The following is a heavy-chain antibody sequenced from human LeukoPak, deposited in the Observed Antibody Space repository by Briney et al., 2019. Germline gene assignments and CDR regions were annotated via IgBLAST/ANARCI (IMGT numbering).Heavy chain of an antibody. CDR2: INPKTGTA. CDR1: GHTFTGYS. J-gene: IGHJ3*01. Sequence: GASGKVSCKASGHTFTGYSIYWVRQAPGQKLEWMGWINPKTGTASSAQKFQGRVTMTTDTSISTVSREVRSLRSEDTTLHCCARVDGNWVSRPFDLWGQGTMVTVSS. V-gene: IGHV1-2*02. D-gene: IGHD1-1*01. CDR3: ARVDGNWVSRPFDL.